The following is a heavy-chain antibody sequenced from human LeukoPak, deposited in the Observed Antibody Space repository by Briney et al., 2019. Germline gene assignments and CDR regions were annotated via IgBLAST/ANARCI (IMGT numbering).Heavy chain of an antibody. Sequence: SETLSLTCTVSGVSISSYYWSWVRQPPGKGLEWIAYIYYSGSTDYKPSLKSRVTISIDTSKNQFSLKLSSVTAADTAVYYCARHDDYSRAFDIWGQGTMVTVSS. D-gene: IGHD4-11*01. CDR2: IYYSGST. V-gene: IGHV4-59*08. CDR1: GVSISSYY. CDR3: ARHDDYSRAFDI. J-gene: IGHJ3*02.